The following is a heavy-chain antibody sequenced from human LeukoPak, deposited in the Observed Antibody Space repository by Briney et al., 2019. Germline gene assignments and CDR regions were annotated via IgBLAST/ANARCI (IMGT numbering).Heavy chain of an antibody. CDR2: INPNSGGT. D-gene: IGHD1-26*01. Sequence: GASVKVSCKASGYTFTGYYMHWVRQAPGHGLEWMGWINPNSGGTNYAQKFQGRVTMTRDTSISTAYMELSRLRSDDTAVYYCARGSFPRIVGATPIDYWGQGTLVTVSS. CDR1: GYTFTGYY. J-gene: IGHJ4*02. CDR3: ARGSFPRIVGATPIDY. V-gene: IGHV1-2*02.